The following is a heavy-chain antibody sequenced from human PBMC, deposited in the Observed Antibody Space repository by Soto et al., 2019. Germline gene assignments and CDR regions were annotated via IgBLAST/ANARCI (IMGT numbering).Heavy chain of an antibody. CDR1: GGSISSSSYY. J-gene: IGHJ3*02. Sequence: SETLSLTCTVSGGSISSSSYYWGWIRQPPGKGLEWIGSIYYSGSTYYNPSLKSRVTISVDTSKNQFSLKLSSVTAADTAVYYCARPYYYDSSGYEVHQPSAFDIWGQGTMVTVSS. D-gene: IGHD3-22*01. V-gene: IGHV4-39*01. CDR3: ARPYYYDSSGYEVHQPSAFDI. CDR2: IYYSGST.